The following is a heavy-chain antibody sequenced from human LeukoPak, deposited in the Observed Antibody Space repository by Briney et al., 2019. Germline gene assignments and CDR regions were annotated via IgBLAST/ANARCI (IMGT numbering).Heavy chain of an antibody. CDR2: INPNSGGT. D-gene: IGHD1-26*01. J-gene: IGHJ4*02. V-gene: IGHV1-2*02. Sequence: LEWMGWINPNSGGTNYAQKFQGRVTMTRDTSISTAYMELSRLRSDDTAVYYCARGRSYLYDYWGQGTLVTVSS. CDR3: ARGRSYLYDY.